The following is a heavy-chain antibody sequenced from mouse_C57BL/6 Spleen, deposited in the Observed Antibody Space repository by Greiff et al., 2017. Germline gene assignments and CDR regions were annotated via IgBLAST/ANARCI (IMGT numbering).Heavy chain of an antibody. CDR2: ISDGGSYT. J-gene: IGHJ4*01. Sequence: EVKLVESGGGLVQPGGSLKLSCAASGFTFSSYAMSWVRQTPEKRLEWVATISDGGSYTYYPDNVKGRFTISRDNAKNNLYLQMSHLKSEDTAMYYCARELRAMEDWGQGTSVTVAS. V-gene: IGHV5-4*01. CDR3: ARELRAMED. CDR1: GFTFSSYA.